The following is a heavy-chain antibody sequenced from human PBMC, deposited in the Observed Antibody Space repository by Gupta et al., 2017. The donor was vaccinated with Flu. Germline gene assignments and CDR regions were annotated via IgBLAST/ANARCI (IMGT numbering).Heavy chain of an antibody. Sequence: EEQLEESGGGLIQPGESLRLSCTGTGFAVSDNYMTWVRQAPGKGLEWVSLTYSGGTTYYADSVKGRFTISRDRSKNTLYLQVNSLRAEDTAAYYCARGYCSTTSCHDAFDIWGQGTVVTVSS. V-gene: IGHV3-53*01. CDR2: TYSGGTT. D-gene: IGHD2-2*01. CDR3: ARGYCSTTSCHDAFDI. J-gene: IGHJ3*02. CDR1: GFAVSDNY.